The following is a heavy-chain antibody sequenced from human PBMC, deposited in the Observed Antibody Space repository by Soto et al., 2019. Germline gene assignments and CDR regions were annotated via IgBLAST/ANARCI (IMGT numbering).Heavy chain of an antibody. CDR3: AKALGFGELLYLDY. CDR2: ISWNSGSI. V-gene: IGHV3-9*01. J-gene: IGHJ4*02. Sequence: GGSLRLSCAASGFTFDYYSMHWVRQAPGKGLEWVSGISWNSGSIGYADSVKGRFTISRDNAKNSLYLQMNSLRAEDTALYYCAKALGFGELLYLDYWGQGTLVTVSS. D-gene: IGHD3-10*01. CDR1: GFTFDYYS.